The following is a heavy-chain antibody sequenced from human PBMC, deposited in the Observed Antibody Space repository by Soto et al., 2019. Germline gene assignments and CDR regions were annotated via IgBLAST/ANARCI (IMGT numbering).Heavy chain of an antibody. CDR1: GYPFTTYD. Sequence: GXSVKGSCKASGYPFTTYDIIWVRQAPGQGLEWMGWISAYNGNTNYAQKLQGRVTMTTDTSTSTAYMELRSLRSDDTAVYYCARVGGYCSSTSCYRWFDPWGQGTLVTVSS. J-gene: IGHJ5*02. CDR3: ARVGGYCSSTSCYRWFDP. D-gene: IGHD2-2*01. CDR2: ISAYNGNT. V-gene: IGHV1-18*04.